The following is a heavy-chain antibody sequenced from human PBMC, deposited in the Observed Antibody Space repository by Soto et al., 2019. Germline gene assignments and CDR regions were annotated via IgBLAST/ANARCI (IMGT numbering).Heavy chain of an antibody. CDR2: IYHSGST. CDR3: ARVVAFWSGYFGHYYYGMDV. Sequence: SETLSLTCAVSGGSISSGGYSWSWIRQPPGKGLEWIGYIYHSGSTYYNPSLKSRVTISVDRSKNQFSLKLSSVTAADTAVYYCARVVAFWSGYFGHYYYGMDVWGQGTTVTVSS. D-gene: IGHD3-3*01. CDR1: GGSISSGGYS. J-gene: IGHJ6*02. V-gene: IGHV4-30-2*01.